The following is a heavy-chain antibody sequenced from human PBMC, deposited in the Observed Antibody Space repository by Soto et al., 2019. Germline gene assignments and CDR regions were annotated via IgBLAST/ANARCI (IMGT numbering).Heavy chain of an antibody. D-gene: IGHD3-3*01. J-gene: IGHJ4*02. CDR1: GFTFSSYG. V-gene: IGHV3-30*18. CDR2: ISYDGSNK. CDR3: AKAAESITIFGVVPDY. Sequence: GGSLRLSCAASGFTFSSYGMHWVRQAPGKGLEWVAVISYDGSNKYYADSVKGRFTISRDNSKNTLYLQMNSLRAEDTAVYYCAKAAESITIFGVVPDYWGQGTLVTVSS.